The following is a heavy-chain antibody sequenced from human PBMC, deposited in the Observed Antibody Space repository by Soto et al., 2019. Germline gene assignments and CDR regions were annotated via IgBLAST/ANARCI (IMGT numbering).Heavy chain of an antibody. J-gene: IGHJ4*02. CDR1: GFTFSSYA. CDR3: AKDSIMITFGGVLPYYFDY. V-gene: IGHV3-23*01. Sequence: GGSLRLSCAASGFTFSSYAMSWVRQAPGKGLEWVSAISGSGGSTYYADSVKGRFTISRDNSKNTLYLQMNSLRAEDTAVYYCAKDSIMITFGGVLPYYFDYWGQGTLVTVST. D-gene: IGHD3-16*01. CDR2: ISGSGGST.